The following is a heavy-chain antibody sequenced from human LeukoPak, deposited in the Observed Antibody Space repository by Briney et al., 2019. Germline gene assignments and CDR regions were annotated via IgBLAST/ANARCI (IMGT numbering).Heavy chain of an antibody. V-gene: IGHV3-30*18. Sequence: TGGSLRLSCAASGFTFSSYGMDWVRQTPGKGLEWVALISFDGSIEYYVDSVRGRFTISRDNSKNTLFLQMNSLRPEDTAVYYCAKDSDIAVAGSDDALDVWGQGTMVTVSS. CDR2: ISFDGSIE. CDR1: GFTFSSYG. D-gene: IGHD6-19*01. CDR3: AKDSDIAVAGSDDALDV. J-gene: IGHJ3*01.